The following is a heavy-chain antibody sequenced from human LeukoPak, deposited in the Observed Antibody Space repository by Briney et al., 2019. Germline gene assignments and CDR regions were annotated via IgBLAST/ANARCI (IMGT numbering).Heavy chain of an antibody. Sequence: ASVTVSCKASGYTFTSYGISWVRQAPGQGLEWMGWISAYNGNTNYAQKLQGRVTMTTDTSTSTAYMELRSLRSDDTAMYYCARVLLWFGEGSMDVWGQGTTVTVSS. CDR1: GYTFTSYG. V-gene: IGHV1-18*01. CDR3: ARVLLWFGEGSMDV. J-gene: IGHJ6*02. CDR2: ISAYNGNT. D-gene: IGHD3-10*01.